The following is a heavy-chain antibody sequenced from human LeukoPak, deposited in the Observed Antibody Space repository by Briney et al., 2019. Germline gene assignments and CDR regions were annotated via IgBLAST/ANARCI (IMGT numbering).Heavy chain of an antibody. CDR1: GFTVSSSY. Sequence: PGGSLRLSCAASGFTVSSSYMSWVRQAPGKGLEWVSVIYSSAITYYADSVKGRFTISRDNSKSTLYLQMNSLRAEDTAVYYCARGEYYYYYMDVWGKGTTVTVSS. CDR2: IYSSAIT. D-gene: IGHD3-10*01. V-gene: IGHV3-66*02. CDR3: ARGEYYYYYMDV. J-gene: IGHJ6*03.